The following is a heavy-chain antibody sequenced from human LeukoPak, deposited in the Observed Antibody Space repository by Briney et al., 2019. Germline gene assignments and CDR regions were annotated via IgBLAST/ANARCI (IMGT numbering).Heavy chain of an antibody. D-gene: IGHD5-24*01. CDR2: IYYSGST. CDR1: GCSISSYY. V-gene: IGHV4-59*01. Sequence: SETLSLTCTVSGCSISSYYWSWIRQPPGKGLEWIGYIYYSGSTNYNPSLKSRVTISVDTSKNQFSLKLSSVTAADTAVYYCARGVEMADYWGQGTLVTVSS. J-gene: IGHJ4*02. CDR3: ARGVEMADY.